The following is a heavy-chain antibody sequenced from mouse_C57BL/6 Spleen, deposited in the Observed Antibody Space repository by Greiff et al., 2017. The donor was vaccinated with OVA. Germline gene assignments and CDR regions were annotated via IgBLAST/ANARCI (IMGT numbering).Heavy chain of an antibody. CDR3: ATSYFDY. CDR2: ISSGSSTI. Sequence: EVKLVESGGGLVKPGRSLKLSCAASGFTFSDYGMHWVRQAPEKGLEWVAYISSGSSTIYYADTVKGRFTISRDNAKNTLFLQMTSLRSEDTAMYYCATSYFDYWGQGTTLTVSS. CDR1: GFTFSDYG. J-gene: IGHJ2*01. V-gene: IGHV5-17*01.